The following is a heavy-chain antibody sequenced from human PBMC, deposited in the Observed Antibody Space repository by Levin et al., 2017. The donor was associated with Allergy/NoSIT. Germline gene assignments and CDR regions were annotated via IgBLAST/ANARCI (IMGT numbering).Heavy chain of an antibody. V-gene: IGHV3-23*01. CDR1: GFTFSSYA. J-gene: IGHJ3*02. D-gene: IGHD1-26*01. CDR2: ISDSGGSS. Sequence: SGGSLRLSCAASGFTFSSYAMSWVRQAPGKGLEWVSGISDSGGSSYYADSVKGRFTTSRDNSKNTLYLQMNSLRAEDTAVYYCAKGGWELLSAFEIWGQGTMVTVSS. CDR3: AKGGWELLSAFEI.